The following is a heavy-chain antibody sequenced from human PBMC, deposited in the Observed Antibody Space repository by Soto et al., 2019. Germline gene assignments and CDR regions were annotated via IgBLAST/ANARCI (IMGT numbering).Heavy chain of an antibody. V-gene: IGHV1-46*01. D-gene: IGHD3-9*01. CDR1: RYTFTSCY. CDR3: ARVTIGAETAFDY. Sequence: ASVKVSCKASRYTFTSCYIHWVRQAPGQGLEWMGIINPSGGSTSYAQKFQGRVTMTRDTSTSTVYMELSSLRSEDTAVYYCARVTIGAETAFDYWGPGTLVTVSS. J-gene: IGHJ4*02. CDR2: INPSGGST.